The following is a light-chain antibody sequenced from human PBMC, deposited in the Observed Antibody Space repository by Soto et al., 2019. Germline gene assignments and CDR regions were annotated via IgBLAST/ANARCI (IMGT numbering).Light chain of an antibody. V-gene: IGKV3-11*01. CDR3: QQRSNWPPGVT. J-gene: IGKJ3*01. CDR2: DAS. CDR1: QSVSSY. Sequence: EIVLTQSPATLSLSPGESVTLSCRASQSVSSYLAWYQQKPGQAPRLLIYDASNRAAGIPARFSGSGSGTDFTLTISSLEPEDFAVYYCQQRSNWPPGVTFGPGTKVDIK.